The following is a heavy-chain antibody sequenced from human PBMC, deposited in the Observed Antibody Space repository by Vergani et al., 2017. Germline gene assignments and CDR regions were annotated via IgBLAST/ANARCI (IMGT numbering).Heavy chain of an antibody. CDR3: ARDMSSSKNYYYMDV. Sequence: QVQLQESGPGLVKPSETLSLTCTVSGGSISSYYWSWIRQPPGKGLEWIGYIYYSGSTNYNPSRKSRVTISVDTSKNQFSLKLSSVTAADTAAYYCARDMSSSKNYYYMDVWGKGTTVTVSS. V-gene: IGHV4-59*01. D-gene: IGHD2-2*01. CDR1: GGSISSYY. CDR2: IYYSGST. J-gene: IGHJ6*03.